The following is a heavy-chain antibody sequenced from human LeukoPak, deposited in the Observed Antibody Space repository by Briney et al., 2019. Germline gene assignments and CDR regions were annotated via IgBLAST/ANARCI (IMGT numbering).Heavy chain of an antibody. CDR2: INHSGST. CDR3: ARGGSTSLLRGDYYYYMDV. V-gene: IGHV4-34*01. D-gene: IGHD2-2*01. CDR1: DGSFCGYY. Sequence: SETLSLTCAVYDGSFCGYYWSRIRQPPGKGLEWIGEINHSGSTNYNPSLKSRVTISVDTSKNQFSLKLSSVTAADTAVYYCARGGSTSLLRGDYYYYMDVWGKGTTVTVSS. J-gene: IGHJ6*03.